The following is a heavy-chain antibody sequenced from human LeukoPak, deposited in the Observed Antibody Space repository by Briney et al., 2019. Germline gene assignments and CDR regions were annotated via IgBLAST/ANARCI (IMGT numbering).Heavy chain of an antibody. V-gene: IGHV1-8*01. Sequence: ASVKVSCKASGYTFTSYDINWVRQATGQGREWMGWMNPNSGNTGYAQKFQGRVTMTRNTSISTAYMELSSLRSEDTAVYYCARGIVDTAMGLYYYGMDVWGQGTTVTVSS. CDR2: MNPNSGNT. D-gene: IGHD5-18*01. CDR1: GYTFTSYD. CDR3: ARGIVDTAMGLYYYGMDV. J-gene: IGHJ6*02.